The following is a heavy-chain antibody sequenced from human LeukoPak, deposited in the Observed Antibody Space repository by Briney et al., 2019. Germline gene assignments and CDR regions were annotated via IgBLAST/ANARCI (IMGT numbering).Heavy chain of an antibody. CDR2: ISSSGSTI. V-gene: IGHV3-11*04. D-gene: IGHD4-17*01. CDR1: GFTFSDYY. CDR3: ASQLRTVTTLFDY. J-gene: IGHJ4*02. Sequence: GRSLRLSCAATGFTFSDYYMSWIRQAPGKGLEWVSYISSSGSTIYYADSVKGRFTISRDNAKNSLYLQMNSLRAEDTAVYYCASQLRTVTTLFDYWGQGTLVTVSS.